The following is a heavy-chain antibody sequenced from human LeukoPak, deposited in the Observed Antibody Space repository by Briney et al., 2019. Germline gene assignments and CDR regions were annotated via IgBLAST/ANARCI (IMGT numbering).Heavy chain of an antibody. CDR1: GFTFSSYW. CDR3: TRENSGSLSLEY. D-gene: IGHD1-26*01. V-gene: IGHV3-7*01. Sequence: GGSLRLSCTASGFTFSSYWMTWVRQAPGKGLEWVASIKQDGSETYYMESVQGRFTISRDNDMNFLYLQLGSLRAEDTAVYYCTRENSGSLSLEYWGQGTLVTVSS. J-gene: IGHJ4*02. CDR2: IKQDGSET.